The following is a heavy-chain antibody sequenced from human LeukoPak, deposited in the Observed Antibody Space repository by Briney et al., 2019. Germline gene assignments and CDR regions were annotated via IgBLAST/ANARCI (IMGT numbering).Heavy chain of an antibody. Sequence: ASVKVSCKASGYTFTSYGISWVRQAPGQGLEWMGWISAYNGSTNYAQKLQGRVTMTTDTSTSTAYMELRSLRSDDTAVYYCARRGYCSSTSCYDAFDIWGQGTMVTVSS. V-gene: IGHV1-18*01. J-gene: IGHJ3*02. CDR3: ARRGYCSSTSCYDAFDI. CDR2: ISAYNGST. CDR1: GYTFTSYG. D-gene: IGHD2-2*01.